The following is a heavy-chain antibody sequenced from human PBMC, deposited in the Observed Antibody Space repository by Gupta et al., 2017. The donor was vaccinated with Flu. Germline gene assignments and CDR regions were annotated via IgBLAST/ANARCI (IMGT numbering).Heavy chain of an antibody. CDR3: AREGGMALNYYYGMDV. Sequence: EVQLVESGGGLVQPGGSLRLSCAASGFTFSSYSMNWVRQAPGKGLEWVSYISSSSSTIYYADSVKGRFTISRDNAKNSLYLQMNSLRDEDTAVYYCAREGGMALNYYYGMDVWGQGTTVTVSS. D-gene: IGHD3-16*01. CDR2: ISSSSSTI. CDR1: GFTFSSYS. J-gene: IGHJ6*02. V-gene: IGHV3-48*02.